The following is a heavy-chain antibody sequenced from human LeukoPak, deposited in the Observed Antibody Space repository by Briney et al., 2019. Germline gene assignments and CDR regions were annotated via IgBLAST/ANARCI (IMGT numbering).Heavy chain of an antibody. CDR2: IIPIFGTA. CDR1: GGTFSSYA. V-gene: IGHV1-69*13. J-gene: IGHJ6*02. D-gene: IGHD3-10*01. Sequence: SVTVSCTASGGTFSSYAISWVRQAPGQGLEWMGGIIPIFGTANYAQKFQGRVTITADESTSTVYMELSSLRSEDTAVYYCARARYYYGSGSYYYYYYGMDVWGQGTTVTVSS. CDR3: ARARYYYGSGSYYYYYYGMDV.